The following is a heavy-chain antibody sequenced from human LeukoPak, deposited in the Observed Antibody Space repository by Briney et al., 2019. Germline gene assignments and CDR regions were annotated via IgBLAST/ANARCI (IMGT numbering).Heavy chain of an antibody. V-gene: IGHV3-23*01. Sequence: PGGSLRLSCAASGFTFSSYAMNWVRQAPGKGLEWVPAISGNGGGTYHADSVRGRFTISRDNSKNTLSLQMNSLRAEDTAVYYCAKGFNQYCSSTSCYFDYWGQGTLVTVSS. CDR1: GFTFSSYA. D-gene: IGHD2-2*01. J-gene: IGHJ4*02. CDR2: ISGNGGGT. CDR3: AKGFNQYCSSTSCYFDY.